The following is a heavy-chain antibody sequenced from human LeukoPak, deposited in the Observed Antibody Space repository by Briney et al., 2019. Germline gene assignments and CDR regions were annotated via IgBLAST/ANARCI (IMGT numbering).Heavy chain of an antibody. CDR2: IHYSEST. CDR1: GGSISSYY. J-gene: IGHJ5*02. D-gene: IGHD6-13*01. Sequence: KPSETLSLTCTVSGGSISSYYWSWIRQPPGKGLEWIGYIHYSESTNYNPSLKSRVSISVDMSKNQFSLKLTSVTATDTAVYYCARSGGIASHSWFDPWGQGTLVTVSP. CDR3: ARSGGIASHSWFDP. V-gene: IGHV4-59*08.